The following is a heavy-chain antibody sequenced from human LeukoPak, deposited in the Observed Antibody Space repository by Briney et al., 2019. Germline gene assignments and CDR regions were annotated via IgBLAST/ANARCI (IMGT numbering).Heavy chain of an antibody. Sequence: GGSLRLSCAASGFTFSSYWMSWVRQAPGKGLEWVANIKQDGSEKYYVDSVKGRFTISRDNAKNSLYLQMNSLRAEDTTLYYCARGHCSSTSCYPHYYYYYYYMDVWGKGTTVTVSS. J-gene: IGHJ6*03. CDR3: ARGHCSSTSCYPHYYYYYYYMDV. D-gene: IGHD2-2*01. CDR2: IKQDGSEK. CDR1: GFTFSSYW. V-gene: IGHV3-7*03.